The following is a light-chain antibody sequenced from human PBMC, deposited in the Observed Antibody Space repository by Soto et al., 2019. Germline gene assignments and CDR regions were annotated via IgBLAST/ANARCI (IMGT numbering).Light chain of an antibody. Sequence: VQMTQSPSSLSASVGDRVTITCQASQDINNHLNWCQQKPGKAPKLLIYDASNLETGVPSRFSGRGFGTDFTFTISSLQPEEIATYYCQQYDDRFGPGTRLEIK. CDR2: DAS. V-gene: IGKV1-33*01. CDR1: QDINNH. CDR3: QQYDDR. J-gene: IGKJ5*01.